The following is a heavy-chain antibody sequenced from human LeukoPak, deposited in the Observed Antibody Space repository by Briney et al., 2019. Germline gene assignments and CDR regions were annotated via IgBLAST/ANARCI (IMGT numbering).Heavy chain of an antibody. V-gene: IGHV5-10-1*01. Sequence: PGESLQISCKGSGYSFTSYWISWVRQMPGKGLEWMGRIDPSDSYTNYSPSFQGHVTISADKSISTAYLQWSSLKASDTAMYFCARPSDMSGTTLHWYFDLWGRGTPVTVSS. J-gene: IGHJ2*01. CDR1: GYSFTSYW. CDR3: ARPSDMSGTTLHWYFDL. CDR2: IDPSDSYT. D-gene: IGHD1-7*01.